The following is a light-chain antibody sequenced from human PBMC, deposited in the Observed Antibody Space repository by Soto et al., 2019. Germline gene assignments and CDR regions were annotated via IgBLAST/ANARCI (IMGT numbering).Light chain of an antibody. CDR3: TSYASSNTVL. CDR1: SSDVGYSNY. CDR2: EVT. Sequence: QSVLTQPASVSGSPGQSITISCTGTSSDVGYSNYVSWYQHHLGKAPKLMIYEVTNRPSGVSNRFSGSKSGNTASLTISGLQAEDEADYYCTSYASSNTVLFGGGTKLTVL. J-gene: IGLJ2*01. V-gene: IGLV2-14*01.